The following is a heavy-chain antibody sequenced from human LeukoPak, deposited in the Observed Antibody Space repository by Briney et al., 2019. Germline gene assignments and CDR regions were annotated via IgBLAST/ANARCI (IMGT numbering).Heavy chain of an antibody. Sequence: ASVKVSCKASGDTFRNYDLNWMRQAPGQGLEWMGRMNPSSGSSSSSQKFHGRVTMTRDTSISTAYMELGSLTSDDTAVYFCAGAPDSAWFDSWGQGTLVIVSS. CDR1: GDTFRNYD. D-gene: IGHD4-11*01. CDR3: AGAPDSAWFDS. V-gene: IGHV1-8*01. J-gene: IGHJ5*01. CDR2: MNPSSGSS.